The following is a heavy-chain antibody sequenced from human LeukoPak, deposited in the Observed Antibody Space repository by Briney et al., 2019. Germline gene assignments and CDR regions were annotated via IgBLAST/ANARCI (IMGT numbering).Heavy chain of an antibody. J-gene: IGHJ4*02. V-gene: IGHV4-34*01. CDR1: GGSFSGFY. Sequence: SETLSLTCAVYGGSFSGFYWSWLPQPPGKGLEWIGEINHSGSTNYHPSLKSRVTISVDTSKNQFSLKLSSVTAADTAVYYCARGQYYDILTGYYYFDYWGQGTLVTVSS. CDR2: INHSGST. CDR3: ARGQYYDILTGYYYFDY. D-gene: IGHD3-9*01.